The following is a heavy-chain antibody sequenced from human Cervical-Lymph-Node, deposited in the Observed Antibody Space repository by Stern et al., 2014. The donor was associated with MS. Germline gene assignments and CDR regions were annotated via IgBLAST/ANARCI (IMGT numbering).Heavy chain of an antibody. D-gene: IGHD3-22*01. Sequence: SVKGRFTISRDNSKNTLYLQMNSLRVEDTAVYYCAKGSYHDSSGYYYANASDIWGQGTLVTVSS. J-gene: IGHJ3*02. CDR3: AKGSYHDSSGYYYANASDI. V-gene: IGHV3-30*02.